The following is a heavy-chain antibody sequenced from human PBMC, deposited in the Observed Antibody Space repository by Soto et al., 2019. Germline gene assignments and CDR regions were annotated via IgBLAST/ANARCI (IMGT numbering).Heavy chain of an antibody. CDR3: ARGRNGDY. J-gene: IGHJ4*02. CDR2: SSAHNCNP. V-gene: IGHV1-18*01. Sequence: QVHLGQTGAEVKKPVASVKFSCKASGYAFITYGSNWGLQAPGQGREWMCWSSAHNCNPNYAQKLQVRVTVTRDTSPRTDYMELRRLSSDDTDVYYCARGRNGDYWGQGALVTVSS. CDR1: GYAFITYG. D-gene: IGHD1-1*01.